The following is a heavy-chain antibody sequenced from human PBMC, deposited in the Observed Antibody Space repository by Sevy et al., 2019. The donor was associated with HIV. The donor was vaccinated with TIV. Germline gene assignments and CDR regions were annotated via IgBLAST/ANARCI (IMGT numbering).Heavy chain of an antibody. Sequence: ASVKVSCKASGYTFTGYYMHWVRHAPGQGLEWMGRINPNSGGTNYAQKFQGRVTMTRDTSISTAYMELSRLRSDDTAVYYCARVDIVAVPAATVPLDYWGQGTLVTVSS. CDR3: ARVDIVAVPAATVPLDY. D-gene: IGHD2-2*01. CDR2: INPNSGGT. J-gene: IGHJ4*02. CDR1: GYTFTGYY. V-gene: IGHV1-2*06.